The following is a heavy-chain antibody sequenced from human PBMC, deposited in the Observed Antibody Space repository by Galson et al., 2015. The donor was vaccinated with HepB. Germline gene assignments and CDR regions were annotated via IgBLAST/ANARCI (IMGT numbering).Heavy chain of an antibody. J-gene: IGHJ4*02. CDR1: GFTFSSYA. CDR2: ISYDGSNK. D-gene: IGHD3-22*01. V-gene: IGHV3-30-3*01. CDR3: ARGEWYYYDSSGYYYFDY. Sequence: SLRLSCAASGFTFSSYAMHWVRQAPGKGLEWVAVISYDGSNKYYADSVKGRFTISRDNSKNTLYLQMNSLRAEDTAVYYCARGEWYYYDSSGYYYFDYWGQGTLVTVSS.